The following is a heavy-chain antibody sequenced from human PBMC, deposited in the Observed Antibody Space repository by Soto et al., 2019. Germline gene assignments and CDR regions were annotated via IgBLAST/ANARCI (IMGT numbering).Heavy chain of an antibody. D-gene: IGHD2-15*01. V-gene: IGHV3-7*01. CDR2: IKRDGTEK. Sequence: PGGSLRLCCAASGFTFNTYYMNWVRQAPGKGLEWVANIKRDGTEKNYVDSVKGRFTISRDNAKSSLYLQMNSLSAGDTAVYYCARDRGYCSGGTCYSVLDYWGQGTLVTVSS. CDR1: GFTFNTYY. CDR3: ARDRGYCSGGTCYSVLDY. J-gene: IGHJ4*02.